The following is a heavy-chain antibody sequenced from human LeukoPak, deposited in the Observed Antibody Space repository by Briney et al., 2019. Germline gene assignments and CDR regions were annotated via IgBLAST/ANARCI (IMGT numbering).Heavy chain of an antibody. V-gene: IGHV1-24*01. CDR1: GYTLTELS. D-gene: IGHD3-22*01. J-gene: IGHJ6*03. CDR3: ARAFVEGSSGYYYYYYMDV. Sequence: ASVKVSCKVSGYTLTELSMHWVRQAPGKGLEWMGGFDPEDGETIYAQKFQGRVTMTEDTSTDTAYMELSSLRSDDTAVYYCARAFVEGSSGYYYYYYMDVWGKGTTVTVSS. CDR2: FDPEDGET.